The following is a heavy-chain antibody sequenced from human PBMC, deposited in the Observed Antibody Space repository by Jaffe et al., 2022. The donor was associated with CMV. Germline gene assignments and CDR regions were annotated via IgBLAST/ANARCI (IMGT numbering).Heavy chain of an antibody. D-gene: IGHD3-10*01. J-gene: IGHJ6*03. CDR2: ISSSSSYI. Sequence: EVQLVESGGGLVKPGGSLRLSCAASGFTFSSYSMNWVRQAPGKGLEWVSSISSSSSYIYYADSVKGRFTISRDNAKNSLYLQMNSLRAEDTAVYYCAREGYWSITMVRGVPDYYYYYMDVWGKGTTVTVSS. CDR1: GFTFSSYS. V-gene: IGHV3-21*01. CDR3: AREGYWSITMVRGVPDYYYYYMDV.